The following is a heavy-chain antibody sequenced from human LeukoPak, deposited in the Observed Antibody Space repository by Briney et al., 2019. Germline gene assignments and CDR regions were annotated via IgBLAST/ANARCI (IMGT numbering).Heavy chain of an antibody. CDR3: ARVVRGVTPYFDY. CDR1: GGSISNYY. J-gene: IGHJ4*02. Sequence: SETLSLTCTVSGGSISNYYWSWIRQPPGKGLEWIGYMYFSGGTNYNPSLKSRVTISADTPKKQFSLKLSSVTAADTAVYYCARVVRGVTPYFDYWGQGTLVTVSS. V-gene: IGHV4-59*01. CDR2: MYFSGGT. D-gene: IGHD3-10*01.